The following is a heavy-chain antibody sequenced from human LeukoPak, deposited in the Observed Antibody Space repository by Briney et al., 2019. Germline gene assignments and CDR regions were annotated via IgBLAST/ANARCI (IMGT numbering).Heavy chain of an antibody. CDR2: IYPGDSDT. CDR1: GYSFTSYW. Sequence: GESLKISCKGSGYSFTSYWIGWVRQMPGKGLEWMGIIYPGDSDTRYSPSFQGQVTISADKSISTAYLQWSSLKASDTAMYYCARTILPYYYGSSGSNDAFDIWGQGTMVTVSS. D-gene: IGHD3-22*01. V-gene: IGHV5-51*01. J-gene: IGHJ3*02. CDR3: ARTILPYYYGSSGSNDAFDI.